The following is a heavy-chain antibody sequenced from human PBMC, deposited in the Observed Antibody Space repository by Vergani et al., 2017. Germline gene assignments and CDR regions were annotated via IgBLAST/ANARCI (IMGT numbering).Heavy chain of an antibody. J-gene: IGHJ6*02. D-gene: IGHD3-22*01. V-gene: IGHV1-2*02. CDR2: INPNSGGT. CDR3: ARVTYDYYDSSGYYYYYGMDV. Sequence: QVQLVHSGAEVKKPGASVKVSCKASGYTFTGYYMHWVRQAPGQGLEWMGWINPNSGGTNYAQKFQGRVTMTRDTSISTAYMELSRLRSDDTAVYYCARVTYDYYDSSGYYYYYGMDVWGQGTTVTVSS. CDR1: GYTFTGYY.